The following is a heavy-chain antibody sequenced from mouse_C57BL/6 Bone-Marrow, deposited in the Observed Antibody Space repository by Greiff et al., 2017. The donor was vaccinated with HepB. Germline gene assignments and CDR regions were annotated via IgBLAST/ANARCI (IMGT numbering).Heavy chain of an antibody. CDR2: IDPENGDT. CDR3: TRPSKSYYDCLAY. D-gene: IGHD2-4*01. CDR1: GFTIKDDY. V-gene: IGHV14-4*01. J-gene: IGHJ3*01. Sequence: VQLQQSGAELVRPGASVKLSCTASGFTIKDDYMHWVKQRPEQGLEWIGWIDPENGDTEYASKFQGKATITADTSSNTAYLQLSSLTSEETAVYYCTRPSKSYYDCLAYWGQGTLVTVSA.